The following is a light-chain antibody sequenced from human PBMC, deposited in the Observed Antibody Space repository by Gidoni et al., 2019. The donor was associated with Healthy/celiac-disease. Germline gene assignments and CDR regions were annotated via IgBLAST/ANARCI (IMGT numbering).Light chain of an antibody. CDR3: SSYTSSSTLEV. J-gene: IGLJ2*01. V-gene: IGLV2-14*03. Sequence: QSALTQPASVSGSPGQPITISCPGTSSDVGGYNYVSWYQQHPGKAPKLIIYDVSNRPSGVSNRFSGSKSGNTASLTISGLQAEDEADYYCSSYTSSSTLEVFGGGTKLTVL. CDR2: DVS. CDR1: SSDVGGYNY.